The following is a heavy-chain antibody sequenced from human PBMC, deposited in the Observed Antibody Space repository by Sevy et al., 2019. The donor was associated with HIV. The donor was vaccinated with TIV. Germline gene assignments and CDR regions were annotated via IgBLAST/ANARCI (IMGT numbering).Heavy chain of an antibody. D-gene: IGHD5-18*01. J-gene: IGHJ4*02. Sequence: ASVKVSCKASGYTFTSYDINWVRQATGQGLEWMGWMNPNSGNTGYAQKFQGRVTMTRNTSISTAYMELSRLRSEDTAVYYCARGVAAYSYDFLDYWGQGTLFTVSS. CDR3: ARGVAAYSYDFLDY. CDR1: GYTFTSYD. CDR2: MNPNSGNT. V-gene: IGHV1-8*01.